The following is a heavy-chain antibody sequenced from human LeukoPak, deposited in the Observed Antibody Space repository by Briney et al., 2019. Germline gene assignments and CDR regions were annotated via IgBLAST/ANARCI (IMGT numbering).Heavy chain of an antibody. Sequence: PGRSLRLSCAASGFTFSSYWMSWVRQAPGKGLEWVANIKQDGGEKYYLDSVKGRFTVSRDNAKNSLYLQMNSLRAEDTAVYYCARLGARQILEYWGQGTLVTVSS. CDR2: IKQDGGEK. V-gene: IGHV3-7*01. CDR1: GFTFSSYW. J-gene: IGHJ4*02. CDR3: ARLGARQILEY. D-gene: IGHD4-17*01.